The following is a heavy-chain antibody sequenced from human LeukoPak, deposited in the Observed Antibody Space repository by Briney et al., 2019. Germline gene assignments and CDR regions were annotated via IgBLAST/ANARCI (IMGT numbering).Heavy chain of an antibody. CDR3: ARVLSGSWDWFDP. CDR1: GFTFSNYW. Sequence: PGGSLRLSCAASGFTFSNYWMHWVRQAPGKGLVWASRINTDGRRITYADSVKGRFTISRDNAMNTVYLQMNSLRAEDTAVYYCARVLSGSWDWFDPWGQGTLVTVSS. CDR2: INTDGRRI. D-gene: IGHD3-22*01. V-gene: IGHV3-74*01. J-gene: IGHJ5*02.